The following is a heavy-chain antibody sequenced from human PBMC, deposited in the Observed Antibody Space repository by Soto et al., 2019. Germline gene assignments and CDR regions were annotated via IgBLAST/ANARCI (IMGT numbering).Heavy chain of an antibody. Sequence: EVQLVESGGGLVQPGRSLRLSCAASGFTFDDYAMHWVRQAPGKGLEWVSCISWNSGSVGYADSVKGRFTISRDNAKNSLYLQMNSLRAEDTALYYCAKSVTTVAGTSWFDPWGQGTLVTVSS. CDR3: AKSVTTVAGTSWFDP. V-gene: IGHV3-9*01. J-gene: IGHJ5*02. D-gene: IGHD6-19*01. CDR2: ISWNSGSV. CDR1: GFTFDDYA.